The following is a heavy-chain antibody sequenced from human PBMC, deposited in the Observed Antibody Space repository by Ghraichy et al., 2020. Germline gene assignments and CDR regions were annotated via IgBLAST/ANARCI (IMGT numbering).Heavy chain of an antibody. CDR1: GFTFSSYA. CDR3: AKDVEGVVTYFDY. CDR2: ISGSAGST. D-gene: IGHD4-23*01. J-gene: IGHJ4*02. V-gene: IGHV3-23*01. Sequence: LSLTCAASGFTFSSYAMSWVRQAPGKGLEWLSAISGSAGSTYYADSVKGRFTISRDNSKNTLYLQMNSLRAEDTAVYYCAKDVEGVVTYFDYWGQGTLVTVSS.